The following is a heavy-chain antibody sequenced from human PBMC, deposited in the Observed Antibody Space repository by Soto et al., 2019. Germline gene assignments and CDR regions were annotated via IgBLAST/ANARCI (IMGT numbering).Heavy chain of an antibody. D-gene: IGHD2-15*01. CDR2: IYYSGST. CDR3: ARVVPATHTDY. V-gene: IGHV4-31*01. J-gene: IGHJ4*02. CDR1: GASISSDNYY. Sequence: QVQLQESGPGLVKPSQTLSLTCTVSGASISSDNYYWSWIRQHPGKGLDCIGYIYYSGSTYYNPSLKSQVTISLDTSKNQFSLKLSSVTAADTAVYYCARVVPATHTDYWGQGTLVTVSS.